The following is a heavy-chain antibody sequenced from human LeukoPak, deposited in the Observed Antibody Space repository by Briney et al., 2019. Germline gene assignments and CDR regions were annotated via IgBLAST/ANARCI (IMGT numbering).Heavy chain of an antibody. Sequence: PSETLSLTCTVSGDSINSGSYNWSWIRQPAGKGLEWIGRIYTSGRTYYNPSLKSRVSMSVDTSKNQFSLKLSSVTAADTAVYYCARLSTVTTSFDYWGQGTLVTVSS. CDR3: ARLSTVTTSFDY. D-gene: IGHD4-11*01. V-gene: IGHV4-61*02. J-gene: IGHJ4*02. CDR2: IYTSGRT. CDR1: GDSINSGSYN.